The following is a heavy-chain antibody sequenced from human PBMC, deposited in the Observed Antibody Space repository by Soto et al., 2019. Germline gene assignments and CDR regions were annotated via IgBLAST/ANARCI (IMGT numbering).Heavy chain of an antibody. V-gene: IGHV1-18*03. D-gene: IGHD3-10*01. CDR3: ARDYGSRTTPWHFDL. Sequence: QVQLVQSGAEVKKPGASVKVSCKASGYTFTNYGISWVRQAPGQGLEWMGWISTFSGNTNYAQKLQGRVTMTTDTSTSTAYMELTSLRSDDMAVYYCARDYGSRTTPWHFDLWGRGTLVTVSS. CDR2: ISTFSGNT. CDR1: GYTFTNYG. J-gene: IGHJ2*01.